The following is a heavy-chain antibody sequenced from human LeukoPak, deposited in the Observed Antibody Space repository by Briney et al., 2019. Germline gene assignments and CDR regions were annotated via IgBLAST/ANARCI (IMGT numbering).Heavy chain of an antibody. J-gene: IGHJ4*02. D-gene: IGHD2/OR15-2a*01. Sequence: GGSLRLSCAASGNYWMHWVRQAPGKGLVWVSHINSDGSWTSYADPVKGRFTISKDNAKNTVYLQMNSLRAEDTAVYYCVSFYETYWGRGTLVTVSS. CDR3: VSFYETY. CDR2: INSDGSWT. CDR1: GNYW. V-gene: IGHV3-74*01.